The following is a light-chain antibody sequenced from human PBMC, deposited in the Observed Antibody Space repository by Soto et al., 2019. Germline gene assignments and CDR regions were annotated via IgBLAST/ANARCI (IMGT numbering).Light chain of an antibody. CDR3: AAWDDSLNGPV. CDR2: STN. CDR1: SSNIKSNT. Sequence: QAVVTQPPSASGTPGQRVTVSCSGSSSNIKSNTVNWYQQVSGTAPKLLIYSTNQRPSGVPDRFSGSKSGTSASLAITGLQSEDEADYYCAAWDDSLNGPVFGGGTKLTVL. V-gene: IGLV1-44*01. J-gene: IGLJ2*01.